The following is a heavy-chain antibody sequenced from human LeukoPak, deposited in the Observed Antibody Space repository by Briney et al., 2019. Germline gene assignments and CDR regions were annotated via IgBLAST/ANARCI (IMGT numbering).Heavy chain of an antibody. Sequence: SETLSLTCAVSGVSFNDYYWSWVRQTPGRGLEWIGEINHSGYTNDSPSLKSRVTLSIDTSRKQFSLNLRSVTVADTGIYYCTRMTTGHDYWGQGTLVTVSS. D-gene: IGHD4-17*01. CDR3: TRMTTGHDY. CDR2: INHSGYT. CDR1: GVSFNDYY. V-gene: IGHV4-34*01. J-gene: IGHJ4*02.